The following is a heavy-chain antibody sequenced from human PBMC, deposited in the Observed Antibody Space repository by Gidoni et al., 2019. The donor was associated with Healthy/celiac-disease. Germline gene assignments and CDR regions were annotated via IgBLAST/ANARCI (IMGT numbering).Heavy chain of an antibody. J-gene: IGHJ4*02. Sequence: QVQLQQWGAGLLKPSETLSLTCAVYGGSFSGYYWSWIRQPPGTGLEWIGEINHSGSTNYNPSLKSRVTISVDTSKNQFSLKLSSVTAADTAVYYCARGGGFWSGYYTRIYYFDYWGQGTLVTVSS. CDR2: INHSGST. V-gene: IGHV4-34*01. CDR3: ARGGGFWSGYYTRIYYFDY. CDR1: GGSFSGYY. D-gene: IGHD3-3*01.